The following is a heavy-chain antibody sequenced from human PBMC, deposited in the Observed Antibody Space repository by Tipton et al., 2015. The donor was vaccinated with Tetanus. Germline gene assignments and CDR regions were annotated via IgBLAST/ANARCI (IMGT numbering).Heavy chain of an antibody. Sequence: QLVQSGAEVKKSGESLTISCKVSGYPFTSHWIGWVRQMPGKGLEWMGVIYPGDSDTRYSPSFKGQVTMSVDKSIRTAFLQWSSLEASDTAMYYCARLSPPTPYYYFWGGPDYWGQGTLVSVSS. CDR2: IYPGDSDT. CDR1: GYPFTSHW. CDR3: ARLSPPTPYYYFWGGPDY. J-gene: IGHJ4*02. D-gene: IGHD3-3*01. V-gene: IGHV5-51*01.